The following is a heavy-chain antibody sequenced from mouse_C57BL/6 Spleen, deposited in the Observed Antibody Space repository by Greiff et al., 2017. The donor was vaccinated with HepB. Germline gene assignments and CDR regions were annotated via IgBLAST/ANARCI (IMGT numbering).Heavy chain of an antibody. V-gene: IGHV1-55*01. CDR3: ARLITTVVATDYAMDY. D-gene: IGHD1-1*01. J-gene: IGHJ4*01. Sequence: QVQLQQPGAELVKPGASVKMSCKASGYTFTSYWITWVKQRPGQGLEWIGDIYPGSGSTNYNEKFKSKATLTVDTSSSTAYMQLSSLTSEDSAVYYCARLITTVVATDYAMDYWGQGTSVTVSS. CDR1: GYTFTSYW. CDR2: IYPGSGST.